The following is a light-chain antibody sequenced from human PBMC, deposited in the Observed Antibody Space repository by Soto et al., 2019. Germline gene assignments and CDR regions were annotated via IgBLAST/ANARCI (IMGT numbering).Light chain of an antibody. CDR3: QQHYTTPRT. CDR2: WAS. J-gene: IGKJ1*01. CDR1: QSILFTSDNKNY. Sequence: DIVMTQSPDSLAVSLGERATIHCKSSQSILFTSDNKNYLAWYQQKSGQPPRLLIYWASTRESGVPDRFSGRGSGTDFSLTISSLEAEDVVVYYCQQHYTTPRTFGQGTKVDIK. V-gene: IGKV4-1*01.